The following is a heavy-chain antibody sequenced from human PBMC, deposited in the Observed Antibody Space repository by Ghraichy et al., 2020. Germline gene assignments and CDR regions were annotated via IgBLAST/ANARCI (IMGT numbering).Heavy chain of an antibody. Sequence: GSLRLSCTVSGASTRTYFWSWIRQPPGKGLEWIGDIFYSGSTNYNPSLKSRVTISVDASNNQFSLNLSSVTAADTAVYYCARMGGYKAPLWYWGQGTLVAVSS. D-gene: IGHD3-10*01. CDR3: ARMGGYKAPLWY. V-gene: IGHV4-59*01. CDR2: IFYSGST. J-gene: IGHJ4*02. CDR1: GASTRTYF.